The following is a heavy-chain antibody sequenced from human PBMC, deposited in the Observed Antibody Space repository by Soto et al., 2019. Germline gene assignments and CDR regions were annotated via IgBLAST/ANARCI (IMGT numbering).Heavy chain of an antibody. CDR3: ARDRGYPDSFDI. Sequence: EVQLVECGGGLIQPGESLRLSCAASGFPFGPFYMHWVRQAPGKGLEWVSHINGDGTTTVYADSVKVRFTISRDNAKNTLYLQMTSLRAEDTAVYYCARDRGYPDSFDIWGQGTMVTVSS. CDR1: GFPFGPFY. CDR2: INGDGTTT. V-gene: IGHV3-74*01. D-gene: IGHD3-16*02. J-gene: IGHJ3*02.